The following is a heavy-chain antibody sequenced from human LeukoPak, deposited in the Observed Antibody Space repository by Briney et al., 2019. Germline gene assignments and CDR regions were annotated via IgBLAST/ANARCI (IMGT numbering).Heavy chain of an antibody. J-gene: IGHJ4*02. Sequence: SVKVSCKASGGTFSSYAISWVRQAPGQGLEWMGGIIPIFGTANYAQKFQGRVTITADESTSTAYMELSSLRSEDTAVYYCARDREYSSAFDYWGQGTLVTVSS. D-gene: IGHD6-6*01. CDR3: ARDREYSSAFDY. CDR2: IIPIFGTA. CDR1: GGTFSSYA. V-gene: IGHV1-69*13.